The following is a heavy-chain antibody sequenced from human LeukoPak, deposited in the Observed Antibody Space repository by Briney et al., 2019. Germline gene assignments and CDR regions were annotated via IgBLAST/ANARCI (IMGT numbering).Heavy chain of an antibody. J-gene: IGHJ2*01. CDR3: ARDRQQMDREGYFDL. CDR1: GFTFSSYV. D-gene: IGHD6-13*01. V-gene: IGHV3-23*01. CDR2: ISGGGGST. Sequence: GGSLRLSCAASGFTFSSYVMNWVRQAPGKGLEWVSVISGGGGSTYYADSVKGRFTISRDNAKNALFLQMNSLRDEDTAVYYCARDRQQMDREGYFDLWGRGTLVTVSS.